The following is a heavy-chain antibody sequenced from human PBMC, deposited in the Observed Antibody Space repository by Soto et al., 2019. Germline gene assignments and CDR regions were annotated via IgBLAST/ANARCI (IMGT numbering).Heavy chain of an antibody. CDR2: INIGSGRT. CDR1: GYDFSSYA. J-gene: IGHJ6*02. D-gene: IGHD2-21*02. V-gene: IGHV1-3*05. Sequence: QVQLVQSGAEEKQPGASVRVSCKTSGYDFSSYAMHWVRQAPGQRLEWMGWINIGSGRTEYSQNLQDRITITRDTSASTVYMDLSSLKSEDTSVYFCVRDGGDCGYRLTYYYYMGFDVWGQGTTVTVSS. CDR3: VRDGGDCGYRLTYYYYMGFDV.